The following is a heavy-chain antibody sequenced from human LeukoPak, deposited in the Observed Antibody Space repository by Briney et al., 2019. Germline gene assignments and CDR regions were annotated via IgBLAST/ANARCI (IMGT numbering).Heavy chain of an antibody. J-gene: IGHJ4*02. CDR3: AKDRGRLGELSSY. Sequence: GESLRLSCAASGFTFSSYGMHWVRQAPAKGLEWVAVISYDGSKKYYADSVKGRFIISRDNSKKTLYLQMYSLRAEDTAVYYCAKDRGRLGELSSYWGQGTLVTVSS. CDR2: ISYDGSKK. V-gene: IGHV3-30*18. CDR1: GFTFSSYG. D-gene: IGHD3-16*02.